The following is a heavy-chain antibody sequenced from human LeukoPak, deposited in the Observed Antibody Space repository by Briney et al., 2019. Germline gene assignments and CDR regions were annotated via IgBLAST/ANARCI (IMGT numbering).Heavy chain of an antibody. CDR3: ARDRDDILTGYYFFDY. CDR1: GFTFSSYS. Sequence: PGGSLRLSCAASGFTFSSYSMNWVRQAPGKGLEWVSYISSSSSTIYYADSVKGRFTISRDNAKNSLYLQMNSLRAEDTAVYYCARDRDDILTGYYFFDYWGQGTLVTVSS. CDR2: ISSSSSTI. V-gene: IGHV3-48*04. J-gene: IGHJ4*02. D-gene: IGHD3-9*01.